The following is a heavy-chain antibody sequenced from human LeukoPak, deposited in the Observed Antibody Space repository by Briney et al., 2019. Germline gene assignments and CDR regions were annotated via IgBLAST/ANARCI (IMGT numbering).Heavy chain of an antibody. CDR2: FDPEDGET. J-gene: IGHJ4*02. Sequence: GASVTVSCKVSGYTLTELSMHWVRQAPGKGLEGMGGFDPEDGETIYAQKFQGRITMTDDTSTDTTYMELSSLRSEATAVYYCATDIHYWGQGTLVTVSS. CDR3: ATDIHY. CDR1: GYTLTELS. V-gene: IGHV1-24*01.